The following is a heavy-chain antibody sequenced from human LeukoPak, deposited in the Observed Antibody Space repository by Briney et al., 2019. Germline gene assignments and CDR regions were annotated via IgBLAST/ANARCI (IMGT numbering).Heavy chain of an antibody. V-gene: IGHV4-34*01. J-gene: IGHJ4*02. D-gene: IGHD6-13*01. CDR1: GGSFSGYY. Sequence: SETLSLTCAVYGGSFSGYYWSWIRQPPGKGLEWIGEINHSGSTNYNPSLKSRVTILVDTSRNQFSLKLSSVTAADTAVYYCARGGGIAAAGTGLGYFDYWGQGTLVTVSS. CDR3: ARGGGIAAAGTGLGYFDY. CDR2: INHSGST.